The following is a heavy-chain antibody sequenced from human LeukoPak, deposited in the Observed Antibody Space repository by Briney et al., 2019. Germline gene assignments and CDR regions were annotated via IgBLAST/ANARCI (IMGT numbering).Heavy chain of an antibody. Sequence: SQTLSLTCTVSGGSISSGGYYWSWIRQPPGKGLEWIGYIYHSGSTYYNPSLKSRVTISVDTSKNQFSLKLSSVTAADTAVYYCARRGRGRRAAGSLPHAFDIWGQGTMVTVSS. CDR3: ARRGRGRRAAGSLPHAFDI. CDR1: GGSISSGGYY. CDR2: IYHSGST. D-gene: IGHD6-13*01. J-gene: IGHJ3*02. V-gene: IGHV4-30-2*01.